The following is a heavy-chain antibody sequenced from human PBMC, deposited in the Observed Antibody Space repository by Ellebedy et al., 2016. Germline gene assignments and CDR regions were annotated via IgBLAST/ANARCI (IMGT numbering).Heavy chain of an antibody. J-gene: IGHJ3*02. CDR3: ATRHHGAYNI. D-gene: IGHD5-12*01. CDR2: IWSGGLS. Sequence: GGSLRLXXAASGFTVIDNYMTWVRQAPGKGLEWVSVIWSGGLSYYADSVKGRFTISRDGSKNTLFLQMNSLRPDDTAMYYCATRHHGAYNIWGRGTVVTVSS. V-gene: IGHV3-53*01. CDR1: GFTVIDNY.